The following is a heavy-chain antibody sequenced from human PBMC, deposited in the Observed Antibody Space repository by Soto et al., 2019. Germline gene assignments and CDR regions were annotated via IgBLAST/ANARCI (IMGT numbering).Heavy chain of an antibody. V-gene: IGHV1-69*08. D-gene: IGHD4-4*01. J-gene: IGHJ4*02. CDR3: ARDPLYSNHTWPDS. Sequence: QVQLVQSGAEVKKPGSSVKVSCKASGGTFSSYTISWVRQAPGQGLEWMGRIIPILGIANYAQKFQGRVTITADKSTSTAYMELSSLRSEATAVYYCARDPLYSNHTWPDSWGQGTLVTVSS. CDR2: IIPILGIA. CDR1: GGTFSSYT.